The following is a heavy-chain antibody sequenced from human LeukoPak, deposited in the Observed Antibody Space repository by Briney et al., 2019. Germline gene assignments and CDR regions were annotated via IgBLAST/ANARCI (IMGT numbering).Heavy chain of an antibody. J-gene: IGHJ4*02. V-gene: IGHV3-23*01. D-gene: IGHD4-17*01. Sequence: GGSLRLSCAASGFTFRSYPMTWVRQAPWKGLEWVSAISGSGDSTYYADSVKGRFTISRDNSRNTLYLQMNSLRADDTAMYYCAVEKRSTTAYDYWGQGTLVTVSS. CDR1: GFTFRSYP. CDR3: AVEKRSTTAYDY. CDR2: ISGSGDST.